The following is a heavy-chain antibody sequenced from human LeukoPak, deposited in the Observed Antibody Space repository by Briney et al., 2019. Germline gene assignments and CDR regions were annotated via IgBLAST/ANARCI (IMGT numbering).Heavy chain of an antibody. CDR2: IWYDGSNK. J-gene: IGHJ5*02. D-gene: IGHD4-17*01. V-gene: IGHV3-33*01. Sequence: GPLRLSCAASGFTFSSYGMHWVRQAPGKGLEWVAVIWYDGSNKYYADSVKGRFTISRDNSKNTLYLQMNSLRAEDTAVYYCAREDYGDYRYNWFDPWGQGTLVTVSS. CDR1: GFTFSSYG. CDR3: AREDYGDYRYNWFDP.